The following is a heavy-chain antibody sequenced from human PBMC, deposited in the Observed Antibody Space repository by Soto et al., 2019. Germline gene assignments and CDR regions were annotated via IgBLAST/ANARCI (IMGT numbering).Heavy chain of an antibody. CDR2: ISGSSSYI. J-gene: IGHJ6*02. CDR3: ARDGYYFGSGSYLPSNNYAMNV. Sequence: GGSLRLSCAGSGFTFTSYSMNWVRQAPGKGLEWVSSISGSSSYINYADSVKGRFTISRDNAKKSLHLQMNNLRAEDTAVYYCARDGYYFGSGSYLPSNNYAMNVWGQGTTVTVSS. V-gene: IGHV3-21*01. CDR1: GFTFTSYS. D-gene: IGHD3-10*01.